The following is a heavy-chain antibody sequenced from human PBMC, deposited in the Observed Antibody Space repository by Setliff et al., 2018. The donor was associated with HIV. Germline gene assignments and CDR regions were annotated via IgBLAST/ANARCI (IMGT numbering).Heavy chain of an antibody. Sequence: LRLSCAASGFIFSNYWMHWVRQAPGKGLVWVSRINSDGSSISYADSVKGRFTISRDNAKNTLYLQMNSLRGEDTAVYYCARHSDWYGNDAFDIWGQGTRVTV. D-gene: IGHD6-19*01. CDR1: GFIFSNYW. CDR2: INSDGSSI. J-gene: IGHJ3*02. V-gene: IGHV3-74*01. CDR3: ARHSDWYGNDAFDI.